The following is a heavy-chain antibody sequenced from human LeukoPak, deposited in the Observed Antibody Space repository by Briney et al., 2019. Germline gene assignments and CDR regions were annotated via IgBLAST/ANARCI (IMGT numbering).Heavy chain of an antibody. CDR1: GSTFSSHT. J-gene: IGHJ4*02. D-gene: IGHD3-3*01. Sequence: GGSLRLSCAASGSTFSSHTMNWVRQAPGKGLEWVSYISSSSSTIYYADSVKGRFTISRDNAKNSLYLQMNSLRAEDTAVYYCARGDYDFWSGYFYFDYWGQGTLVTVSS. CDR2: ISSSSSTI. CDR3: ARGDYDFWSGYFYFDY. V-gene: IGHV3-48*01.